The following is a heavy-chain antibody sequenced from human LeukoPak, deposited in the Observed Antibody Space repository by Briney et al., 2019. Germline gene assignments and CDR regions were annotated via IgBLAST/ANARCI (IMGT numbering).Heavy chain of an antibody. D-gene: IGHD3-22*01. Sequence: SGTLSLTCTVSGGSISSYYWSWIRQPPGKGLEWIGYIYYSGSTNYNPSLKSRVTISVDTSKNQSSLKLSSVTAADTAVYYCARTPYYYDSSGYYGAYYYYGMDVWGQGTTVTVSS. CDR3: ARTPYYYDSSGYYGAYYYYGMDV. CDR1: GGSISSYY. CDR2: IYYSGST. J-gene: IGHJ6*02. V-gene: IGHV4-59*01.